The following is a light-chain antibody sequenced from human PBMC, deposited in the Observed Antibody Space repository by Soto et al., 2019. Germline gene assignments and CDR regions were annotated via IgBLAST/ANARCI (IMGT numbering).Light chain of an antibody. CDR2: EVS. V-gene: IGLV2-14*01. CDR3: SSYTSTSTPCV. J-gene: IGLJ1*01. CDR1: SSDVGGYNY. Sequence: QSMLTQPASVFGSPWQSITISCTGPSSDVGGYNYVSWYQLHPGKPPNLIIYEVSHRPLGASNHGSGYKSGNTASRSISGLQAEDEADYYRSSYTSTSTPCVFGTGTNVTVL.